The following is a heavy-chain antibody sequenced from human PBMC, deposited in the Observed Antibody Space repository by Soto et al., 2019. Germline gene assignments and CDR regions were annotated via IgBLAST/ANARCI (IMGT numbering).Heavy chain of an antibody. CDR3: ARDGVTIFGVAMVYGMDV. J-gene: IGHJ6*02. CDR2: ISYDGSNK. V-gene: IGHV3-30-3*01. D-gene: IGHD3-3*01. Sequence: PGGSLRLSCAASGFTFSSYAMHWVRQAPGKGLEWVAVISYDGSNKYYADSVKGRFTISRDNSKNTLYLQMNSLRAEDTAVYYCARDGVTIFGVAMVYGMDVWDQGTTVTIAS. CDR1: GFTFSSYA.